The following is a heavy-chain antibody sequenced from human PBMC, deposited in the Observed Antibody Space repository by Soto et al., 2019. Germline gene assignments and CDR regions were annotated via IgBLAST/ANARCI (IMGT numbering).Heavy chain of an antibody. CDR3: ARRRSRYSDYYYYYGMDV. J-gene: IGHJ6*02. V-gene: IGHV5-10-1*01. D-gene: IGHD1-26*01. CDR2: IDPSDSYT. Sequence: PGESLKISCKGSGYSFTSYWISWVRQMPGKGLEWMGRIDPSDSYTNYSPSFQGHVTISADKSISTAYLQWSSLKASDTAMYYCARRRSRYSDYYYYYGMDVWGQGTTVTAP. CDR1: GYSFTSYW.